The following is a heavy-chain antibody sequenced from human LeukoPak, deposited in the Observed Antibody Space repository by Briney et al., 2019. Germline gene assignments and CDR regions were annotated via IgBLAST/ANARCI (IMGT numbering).Heavy chain of an antibody. J-gene: IGHJ6*03. CDR3: ARDTAMVTGSYYYMDV. Sequence: PSETLSLTCTVSGGSISSHYWSWIRQPPGKGLEWIGYIYYSGSTNYNPSLKSRVTISVDTSKNQFSLKLSSVTAADTAVYYCARDTAMVTGSYYYMDVWGKGPRSPSP. CDR2: IYYSGST. CDR1: GGSISSHY. D-gene: IGHD5-18*01. V-gene: IGHV4-59*11.